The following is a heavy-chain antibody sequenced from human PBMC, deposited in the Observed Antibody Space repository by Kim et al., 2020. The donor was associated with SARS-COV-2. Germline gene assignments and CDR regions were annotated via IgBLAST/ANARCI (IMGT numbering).Heavy chain of an antibody. Sequence: GGSLRLSCAASGFTFSSYSMNWVRQAPGKGLEWVSYISSRSDTIYYADSVKGRFTSSRDNAKNSLFLQMNSLRDEDTAVYYCGGGGYAYGDDYYYGMDVWGQGTTVTVS. V-gene: IGHV3-48*02. CDR1: GFTFSSYS. CDR2: ISSRSDTI. CDR3: GGGGYAYGDDYYYGMDV. J-gene: IGHJ6*02. D-gene: IGHD5-18*01.